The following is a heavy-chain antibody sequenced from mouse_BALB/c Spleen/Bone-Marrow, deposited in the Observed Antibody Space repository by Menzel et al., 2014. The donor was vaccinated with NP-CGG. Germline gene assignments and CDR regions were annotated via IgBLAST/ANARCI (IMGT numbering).Heavy chain of an antibody. CDR2: INGNGGST. V-gene: IGHV5-6-3*01. Sequence: EVNLVDSGGGLVQPGGSLKLSCAASGFAFSNYGMSWVRQTPDKRLELVATINGNGGSTYYPDSVKGRFTISRDTAKNTLYLQMSSRKSEETAMYYCVRGNYGNYVDYFDFWGQGTTLTVSS. CDR1: GFAFSNYG. D-gene: IGHD2-1*01. CDR3: VRGNYGNYVDYFDF. J-gene: IGHJ2*01.